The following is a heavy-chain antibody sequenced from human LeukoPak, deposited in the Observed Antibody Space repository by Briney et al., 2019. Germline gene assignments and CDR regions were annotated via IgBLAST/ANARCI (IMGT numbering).Heavy chain of an antibody. CDR2: IYHSGST. J-gene: IGHJ6*03. Sequence: SETLSLTCAVSGGSISSSNWWSWVRQPPGEGLEWIGEIYHSGSTNYNPSLSSRVTISLDKSKNQFSLKLSSVTAADTAVYYCASLTVTVMGGYYYYYMDVWGKGTTVTVSS. D-gene: IGHD4-11*01. V-gene: IGHV4-4*02. CDR3: ASLTVTVMGGYYYYYMDV. CDR1: GGSISSSNW.